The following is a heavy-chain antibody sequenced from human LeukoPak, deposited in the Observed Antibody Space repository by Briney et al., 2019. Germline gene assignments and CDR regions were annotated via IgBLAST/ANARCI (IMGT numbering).Heavy chain of an antibody. D-gene: IGHD1-26*01. CDR2: IYYSGST. CDR1: GGSINSSTYY. Sequence: SETLSLTCTVSGGSINSSTYYWGWIRQPPGKGLEWIGSIYYSGSTHYNPSLKSRVTISVDASKNQFSLKLSSVTAADTAVYYCARARSGKWGFDYWGQGTLVTVSS. CDR3: ARARSGKWGFDY. J-gene: IGHJ4*02. V-gene: IGHV4-39*07.